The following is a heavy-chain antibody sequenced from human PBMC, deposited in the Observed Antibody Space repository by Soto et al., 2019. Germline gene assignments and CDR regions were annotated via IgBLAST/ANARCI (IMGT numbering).Heavy chain of an antibody. CDR2: IHHSGST. V-gene: IGHV4-4*02. D-gene: IGHD5-18*01. CDR1: AGSISSRNW. J-gene: IGHJ4*02. CDR3: ARGRIQLWYPFDY. Sequence: PSETLSLTCAVSAGSISSRNWWTWVRHSPGKGLEWIGEIHHSGSTNYNPSLKSRVTIPVDTSKNQFSLKLSSVTAADTAVYYCARGRIQLWYPFDYWGQGTLVTVSS.